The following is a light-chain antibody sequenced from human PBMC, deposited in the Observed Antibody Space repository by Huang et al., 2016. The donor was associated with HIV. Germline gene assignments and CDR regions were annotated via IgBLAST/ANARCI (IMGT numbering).Light chain of an antibody. V-gene: IGKV3-11*01. CDR2: EAS. J-gene: IGKJ4*01. Sequence: EIVLTQSPATLSLSPGERATLSCRASQSVSSYLAWYQQKPGQAPRLLIYEASNRATGIPARFSGTRSGTDFTLTISSLEPEDFAVYYCQQRSNWLLTFGGGTKVEIK. CDR3: QQRSNWLLT. CDR1: QSVSSY.